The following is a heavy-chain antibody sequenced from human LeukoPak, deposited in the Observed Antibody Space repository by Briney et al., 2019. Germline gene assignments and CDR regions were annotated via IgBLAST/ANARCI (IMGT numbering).Heavy chain of an antibody. J-gene: IGHJ5*02. Sequence: GASVKVSCKASGYTFTSYAMNWVRQAPGQGLEWMGWINTNTGNPTYAQGFTGRFVFSLDTSVSTAYLQISSLKAEDTAVYYCARGRLITGTTLFWHWFDPWGQGTLVTVSS. CDR2: INTNTGNP. CDR1: GYTFTSYA. D-gene: IGHD1-7*01. V-gene: IGHV7-4-1*02. CDR3: ARGRLITGTTLFWHWFDP.